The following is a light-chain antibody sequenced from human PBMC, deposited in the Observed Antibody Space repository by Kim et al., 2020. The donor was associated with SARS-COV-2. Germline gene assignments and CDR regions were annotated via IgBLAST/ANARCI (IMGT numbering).Light chain of an antibody. CDR2: GAS. CDR1: QSVSSSY. V-gene: IGKV3-20*01. J-gene: IGKJ4*01. Sequence: EIVLTQSRGTLSLSPGERATLSCRASQSVSSSYLAWYQQKPGQAPRLLIYGASSRATVIPDRFSGSGSGTDFTLTISRLEPEDFAVYFCQQYGSSPLTFGGGTKVDIK. CDR3: QQYGSSPLT.